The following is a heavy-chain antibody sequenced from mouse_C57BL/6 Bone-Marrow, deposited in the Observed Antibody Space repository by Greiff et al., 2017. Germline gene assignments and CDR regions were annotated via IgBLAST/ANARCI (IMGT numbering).Heavy chain of an antibody. CDR3: ARHRAPYFDY. Sequence: EVKLVESGGDLVKPGGSLKLSCAASGFTFSSYGMSWVRQTPDKRLEWVATISGGGSYTYYPDSVKGRFTISRDNAKNTLYLQMSSLKYEDTAMYYCARHRAPYFDYWGQGTTLTVSS. J-gene: IGHJ2*01. D-gene: IGHD3-3*01. CDR1: GFTFSSYG. CDR2: ISGGGSYT. V-gene: IGHV5-6*02.